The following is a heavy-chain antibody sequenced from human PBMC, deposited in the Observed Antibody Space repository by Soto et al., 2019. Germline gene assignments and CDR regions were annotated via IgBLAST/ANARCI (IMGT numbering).Heavy chain of an antibody. V-gene: IGHV3-9*01. J-gene: IGHJ3*02. CDR1: GFTFDDYA. Sequence: GGSLRLSCAASGFTFDDYAMHWVRQAPGKGLEWVSGISWNSGSIGYADSVKGRFTISRDNAKNSLYLQMNSLRAEDTALYYCAKDIISSGQLGGSVYIWGQGTMVTVSS. CDR2: ISWNSGSI. D-gene: IGHD3-22*01. CDR3: AKDIISSGQLGGSVYI.